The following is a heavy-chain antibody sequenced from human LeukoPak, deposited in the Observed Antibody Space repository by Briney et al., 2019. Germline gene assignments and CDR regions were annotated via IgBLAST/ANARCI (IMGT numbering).Heavy chain of an antibody. Sequence: GGSLRLSCAASGFTFSSYWMHWVRQAPGKGLEWVSGINWNGGSTGYADSVKGRFTISRDNAKNSLYLQMNSLRAEDTALYYCARDYGIAAAGEGDTDYWGQGTLVTVSS. CDR2: INWNGGST. J-gene: IGHJ4*02. CDR3: ARDYGIAAAGEGDTDY. D-gene: IGHD6-13*01. V-gene: IGHV3-20*04. CDR1: GFTFSSYW.